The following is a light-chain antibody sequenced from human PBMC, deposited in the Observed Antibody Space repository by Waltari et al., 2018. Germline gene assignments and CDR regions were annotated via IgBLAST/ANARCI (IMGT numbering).Light chain of an antibody. Sequence: EIVLTQSPGSLSSSPGERVTLSCRASQSVSRALAWYQQKPGQAPRLLIFGASNRATGIPDRFSGSGSETDFSRTISRLEPEDFAVYYCQHYVRLPATFGRGTKVEI. CDR2: GAS. CDR1: QSVSRA. J-gene: IGKJ1*01. V-gene: IGKV3-20*01. CDR3: QHYVRLPAT.